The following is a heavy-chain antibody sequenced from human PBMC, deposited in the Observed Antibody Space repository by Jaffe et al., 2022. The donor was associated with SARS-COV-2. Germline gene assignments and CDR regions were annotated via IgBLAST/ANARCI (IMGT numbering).Heavy chain of an antibody. CDR2: INTDTGDP. CDR3: ARECTSNSCYDSRWYLDL. CDR1: GYTFTNYA. Sequence: QVQLVQSGSELKKPGASVKISCKASGYTFTNYAMNWVRQAPGQGLEWMGWINTDTGDPTYAQGFTGRFAFSLDTSVSTAYLQISSLKAEDTAVYYCARECTSNSCYDSRWYLDLWGRGTLVTVSS. D-gene: IGHD2-2*01. J-gene: IGHJ2*01. V-gene: IGHV7-4-1*02.